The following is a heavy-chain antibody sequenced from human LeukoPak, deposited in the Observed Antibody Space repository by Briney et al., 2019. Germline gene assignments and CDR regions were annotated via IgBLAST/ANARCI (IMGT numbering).Heavy chain of an antibody. D-gene: IGHD2-2*01. J-gene: IGHJ5*02. V-gene: IGHV3-33*08. CDR3: ARGGTYCFDGCYGTNL. CDR1: GFTFSSYA. Sequence: GGSLRLSCAASGFTFSSYAMHWVRQAPGKGLEWVAVIWYDGSNKYYADSVKGRFTISRDNAKNSLYLQMNSLRAEDTAVYYCARGGTYCFDGCYGTNLWGQGTLVTVSS. CDR2: IWYDGSNK.